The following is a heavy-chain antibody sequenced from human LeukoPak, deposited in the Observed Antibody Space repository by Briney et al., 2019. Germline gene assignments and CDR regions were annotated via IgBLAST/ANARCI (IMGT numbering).Heavy chain of an antibody. J-gene: IGHJ4*02. CDR2: ISSSSSYI. V-gene: IGHV3-21*01. D-gene: IGHD3-22*01. CDR3: ARGNYYDSSGYYSFDY. CDR1: GLTFSSYS. Sequence: GRSLRLSCAASGLTFSSYSMNWVRQAPGKGLEWVSSISSSSSYIYYADSVKGRFTISRDNSKNTLYLQMNSLRTEDTAVYYCARGNYYDSSGYYSFDYWGQGTLVTVSS.